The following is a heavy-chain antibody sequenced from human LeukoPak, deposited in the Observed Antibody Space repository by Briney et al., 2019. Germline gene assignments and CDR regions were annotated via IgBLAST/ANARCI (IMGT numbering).Heavy chain of an antibody. CDR2: IYTSGST. V-gene: IGHV4-61*02. Sequence: SQTLSLTCTVSGGSISSGSYYLSWIRQPAGKGLEWIGRIYTSGSTNYNPSLKSRVTISVDTSKNQFSLKLSSVTAADTAVYYCARGDGYSYGYYYYYYMDVWGKGTTVTVSS. J-gene: IGHJ6*03. CDR1: GGSISSGSYY. D-gene: IGHD5-18*01. CDR3: ARGDGYSYGYYYYYYMDV.